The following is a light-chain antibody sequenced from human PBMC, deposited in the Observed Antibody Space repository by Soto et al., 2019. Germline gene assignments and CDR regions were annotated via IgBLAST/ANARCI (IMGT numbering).Light chain of an antibody. Sequence: DIQMTQSPSTLSASVGDRVTITCRASQSISSWLAWYQQKPWKAPKLLIYKASSLESGVPSRFSGSGSGTEFTLTISSLLPDDFATYYCQQYNSPWTFGPGTKVEIK. V-gene: IGKV1-5*03. CDR3: QQYNSPWT. CDR2: KAS. CDR1: QSISSW. J-gene: IGKJ1*01.